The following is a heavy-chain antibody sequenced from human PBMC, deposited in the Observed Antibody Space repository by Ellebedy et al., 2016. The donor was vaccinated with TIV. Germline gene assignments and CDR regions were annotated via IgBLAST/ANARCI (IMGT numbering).Heavy chain of an antibody. D-gene: IGHD3-22*01. CDR2: IWYDGSNK. Sequence: GESLKISCAASGFAFSSYVMHWVRQAPGKGLEWVAVIWYDGSNKYYADSVKGRFTISRDNSKNTLYLQMNSLRAEDTAVYYCARDRDYYDSSGYYFDWGQGTLVTVSS. CDR1: GFAFSSYV. J-gene: IGHJ4*02. CDR3: ARDRDYYDSSGYYFD. V-gene: IGHV3-33*08.